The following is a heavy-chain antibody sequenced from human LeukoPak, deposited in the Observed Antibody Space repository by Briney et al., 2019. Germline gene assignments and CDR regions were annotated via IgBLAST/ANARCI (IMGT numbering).Heavy chain of an antibody. D-gene: IGHD6-19*01. Sequence: GGSLRLSCAGSGFTFSSYKMNWVRQAPGKGLEWVSANSGSGDSTYYADSVKGRFTISRDNSKNTLYLQMNSLRAEDTAVYYCAKPCRSGLSPFDAFDIWGQGTMVTVSS. V-gene: IGHV3-23*01. CDR1: GFTFSSYK. CDR2: NSGSGDST. J-gene: IGHJ3*02. CDR3: AKPCRSGLSPFDAFDI.